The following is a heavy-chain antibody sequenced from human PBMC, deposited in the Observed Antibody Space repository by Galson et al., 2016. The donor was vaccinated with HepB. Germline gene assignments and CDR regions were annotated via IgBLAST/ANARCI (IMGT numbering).Heavy chain of an antibody. CDR3: ARGSHYYGSGSYCHWFDP. CDR1: GGSISSGGYH. V-gene: IGHV4-31*03. Sequence: TLSLTCTVSGGSISSGGYHWSWIRQHPGKGLEWIGYIFYSGSTYYNPSLKSRLSISVDTSKHQFSLKLSSVTAADTAMYYCARGSHYYGSGSYCHWFDPWGQGTLVTVSS. D-gene: IGHD3-10*01. J-gene: IGHJ5*02. CDR2: IFYSGST.